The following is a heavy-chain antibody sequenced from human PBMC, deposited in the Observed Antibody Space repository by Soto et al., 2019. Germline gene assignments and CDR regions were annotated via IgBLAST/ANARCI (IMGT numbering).Heavy chain of an antibody. V-gene: IGHV4-39*01. J-gene: IGHJ5*02. CDR2: IYYSGST. CDR1: GGSISSSSYY. D-gene: IGHD2-2*01. CDR3: ARHFSGEYQINWFDP. Sequence: SETLSLTCTVSGGSISSSSYYWGWIRQPPGKGLEWIGSIYYSGSTYYNPSLKSRVTISVDTSKNQFSLKLSSVTAADTAVYYCARHFSGEYQINWFDPWGQGTLVTVSS.